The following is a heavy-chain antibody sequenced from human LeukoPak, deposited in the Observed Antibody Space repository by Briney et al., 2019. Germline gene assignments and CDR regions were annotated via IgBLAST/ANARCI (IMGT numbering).Heavy chain of an antibody. CDR3: AKGDTYYDLLTCFDF. J-gene: IGHJ4*02. Sequence: GGSLRLSCAASGFTFDDYAMHWVRQAPGKGLEWVSGISWNSNSIGYAGSVKGRFAISRDNAKNFLYLQMNSLRTEDTALYYCAKGDTYYDLLTCFDFWGPGTLVTVSS. D-gene: IGHD3-9*01. CDR1: GFTFDDYA. V-gene: IGHV3-9*01. CDR2: ISWNSNSI.